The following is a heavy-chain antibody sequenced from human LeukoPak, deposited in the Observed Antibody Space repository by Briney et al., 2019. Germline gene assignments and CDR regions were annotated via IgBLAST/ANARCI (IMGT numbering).Heavy chain of an antibody. D-gene: IGHD6-6*01. CDR1: GFTLSNFW. V-gene: IGHV3-74*01. CDR3: ARPLSGYSSSLAY. Sequence: GGSLRLSCSASGFTLSNFWIHWVRQAPGKGLVWVSRINTDGSSTNYADSVKGRFAVSRDNAKNTLYLQMNSLRAEDTAVYYCARPLSGYSSSLAYWGQGTLVTVSS. J-gene: IGHJ4*02. CDR2: INTDGSST.